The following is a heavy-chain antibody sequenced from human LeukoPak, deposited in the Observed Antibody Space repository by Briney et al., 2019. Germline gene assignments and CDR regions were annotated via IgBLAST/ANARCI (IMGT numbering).Heavy chain of an antibody. CDR1: GYTFTDYY. V-gene: IGHV1-2*02. J-gene: IGHJ4*02. CDR2: INPYSGGT. Sequence: ASVKVSCTASGYTFTDYYIHWVRQAPGQGLEWMGWINPYSGGTNFAQKFRGGVTMTRDTSISTAYMDLSRLRSDDTAIYYCATLTTTKTTSLYHFSSWGQGTLVTVSS. CDR3: ATLTTTKTTSLYHFSS. D-gene: IGHD4-17*01.